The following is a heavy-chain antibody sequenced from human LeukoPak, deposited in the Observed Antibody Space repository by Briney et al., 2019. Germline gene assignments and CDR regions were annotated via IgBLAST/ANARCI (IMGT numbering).Heavy chain of an antibody. CDR3: ARLAAAGTGSWFDP. J-gene: IGHJ5*02. V-gene: IGHV4-59*01. CDR2: IYYSGST. CDR1: GGSISSYY. D-gene: IGHD6-13*01. Sequence: SETLSLTCTVSGGSISSYYWSWIQQPPGKGLEWIGYIYYSGSTNYNPSLKSRVTISVDTSKNQFSLKLSSVTAADTAVYYCARLAAAGTGSWFDPWGQGTLVTVSS.